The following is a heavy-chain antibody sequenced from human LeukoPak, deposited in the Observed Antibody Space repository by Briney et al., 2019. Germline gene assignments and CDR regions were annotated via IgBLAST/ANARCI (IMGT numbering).Heavy chain of an antibody. J-gene: IGHJ3*02. V-gene: IGHV1-46*01. CDR2: INPSGGST. CDR3: PISGSYEGAFDI. D-gene: IGHD1-26*01. Sequence: GASVKVSCKASGYTFSSYYIHWVRQAPGQGLEWMGIINPSGGSTTYAQKFQGRVTMTRDTSTSTVYMELSSLRSEDTAVYYCPISGSYEGAFDIWGQGTMVTVSS. CDR1: GYTFSSYY.